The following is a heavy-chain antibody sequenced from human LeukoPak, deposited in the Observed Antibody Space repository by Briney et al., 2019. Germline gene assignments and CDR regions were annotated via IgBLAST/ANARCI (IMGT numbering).Heavy chain of an antibody. D-gene: IGHD3-22*01. Sequence: GGSLRLSCAASGFTFSRYGMSWVRQAPGKGLEWVSAISGSGGSTYYADSVKGRFTISRDNSKNTLYLQMNSLRAEDTAVYYCANLIYYYYYMDVWGKGTTVTISS. CDR3: ANLIYYYYYMDV. J-gene: IGHJ6*03. CDR1: GFTFSRYG. CDR2: ISGSGGST. V-gene: IGHV3-23*01.